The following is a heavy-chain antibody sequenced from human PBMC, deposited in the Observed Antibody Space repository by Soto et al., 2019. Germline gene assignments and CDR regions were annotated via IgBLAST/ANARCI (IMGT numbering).Heavy chain of an antibody. CDR3: AIPGAGDFDY. CDR1: GASISNTNW. J-gene: IGHJ4*02. Sequence: QVQLQESGPGLVEPSGTLSLTCAVSGASISNTNWWSWVRQPPGKGLEWIGEIYHSGTTNCDPSLKSRVTISVDKSKNQFSLKLSSVTDADTAVYYCAIPGAGDFDYWGQGTVVTVSS. D-gene: IGHD6-13*01. CDR2: IYHSGTT. V-gene: IGHV4-4*02.